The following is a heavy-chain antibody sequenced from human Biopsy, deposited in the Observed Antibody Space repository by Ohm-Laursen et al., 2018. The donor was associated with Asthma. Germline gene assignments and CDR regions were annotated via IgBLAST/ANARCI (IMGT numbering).Heavy chain of an antibody. CDR3: ARDYGGNPGYYYGMDV. V-gene: IGHV3-48*02. CDR2: ISSSSSTI. J-gene: IGHJ6*02. D-gene: IGHD4-23*01. Sequence: SLRLSCAASGFTFSSYSMNWVRQAPGKGLEWVSYISSSSSTIYYADSVKGRFTISRDNAKNSLYLQMNSLRDEDTAVYYCARDYGGNPGYYYGMDVWGQGTTVTVSS. CDR1: GFTFSSYS.